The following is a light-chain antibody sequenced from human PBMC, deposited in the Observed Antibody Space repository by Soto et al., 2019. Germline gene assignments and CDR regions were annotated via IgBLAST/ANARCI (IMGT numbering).Light chain of an antibody. CDR1: QTFNNY. J-gene: IGKJ5*01. CDR2: HTS. V-gene: IGKV3-11*01. CDR3: QQHTNWPPIT. Sequence: VLTQSPATLSLSPGERATLSCRASQTFNNYLAWYQQKPGQAPRLIIYHTSNRATGIPARFSGSGSGTDFTLTISILEPEDFAVYYCQQHTNWPPITFGQGTRLEIK.